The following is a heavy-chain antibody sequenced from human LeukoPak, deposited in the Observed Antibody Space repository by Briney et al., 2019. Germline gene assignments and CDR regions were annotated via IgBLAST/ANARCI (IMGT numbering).Heavy chain of an antibody. CDR1: GYSISSGYY. CDR2: IYHSGST. D-gene: IGHD3-22*01. J-gene: IGHJ4*02. V-gene: IGHV4-38-2*01. CDR3: ARSYHDSSGYSAFDY. Sequence: SETLSLTCAVSGYSISSGYYWGWMRQPPGKGLEWIGSIYHSGSTYYNPSLTSRVTISVDRSKNQFSLKLSSVTAADTAVYYCARSYHDSSGYSAFDYWGQGTLVTVSS.